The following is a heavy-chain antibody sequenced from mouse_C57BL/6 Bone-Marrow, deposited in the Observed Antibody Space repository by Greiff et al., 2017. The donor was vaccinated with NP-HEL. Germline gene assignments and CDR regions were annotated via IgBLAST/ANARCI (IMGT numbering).Heavy chain of an antibody. D-gene: IGHD1-1*01. V-gene: IGHV1-58*01. Sequence: VQLQQSGAELVRPGSSVKMSCKTSGYTFTSYGINWVKQRPGQGLEWIGYIYIGNGYTEYNEKFKGKATLTSDTSSSTAYMQLSSLTSEDSAIYFCAGVPLITTVVAGGWFAYGGQGTLVTVSA. CDR2: IYIGNGYT. J-gene: IGHJ3*01. CDR3: AGVPLITTVVAGGWFAY. CDR1: GYTFTSYG.